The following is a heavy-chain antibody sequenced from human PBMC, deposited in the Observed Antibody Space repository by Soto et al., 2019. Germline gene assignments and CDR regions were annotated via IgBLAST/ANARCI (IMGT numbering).Heavy chain of an antibody. D-gene: IGHD6-19*01. CDR1: GYTLTELS. CDR3: AHTGIAVSGDAFDI. CDR2: FDPEDGET. J-gene: IGHJ3*02. Sequence: ASVKVSCKVSGYTLTELSMHWVRQAPGKGLEWMGGFDPEDGETIYAQKFQGRVTMTEGTSTDTAYMELSSLRSEDTAVYYCAHTGIAVSGDAFDIWGQGTMVTVSS. V-gene: IGHV1-24*01.